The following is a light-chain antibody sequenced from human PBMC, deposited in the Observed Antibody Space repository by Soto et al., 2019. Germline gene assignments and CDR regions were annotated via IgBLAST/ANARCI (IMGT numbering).Light chain of an antibody. CDR3: AAWDDSLSGWV. V-gene: IGLV1-44*01. CDR1: ISNIGSKT. Sequence: QSVLTQPPSASGTPGQGVTISCSGSISNIGSKTVKWYQQLPGTAPKLLIYSNNQRPSGVPDRFSGSKSGTSASLAISGLRSEDEADYYCAAWDDSLSGWVFGGGTKLTVL. CDR2: SNN. J-gene: IGLJ3*02.